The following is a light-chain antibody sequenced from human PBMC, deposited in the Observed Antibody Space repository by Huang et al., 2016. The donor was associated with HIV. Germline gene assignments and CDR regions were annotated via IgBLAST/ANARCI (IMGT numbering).Light chain of an antibody. CDR1: QNIIRF. CDR2: GAS. Sequence: IQMAQSPPSLSASVGDRVTISCWASQNIIRFLNWYQQKPGKAPKVLIYGASSLQTEVPSRFSGSGSGTDFTLTISNVQPEDVGIYYCQQSYTSPRASFGGGTRLDLK. CDR3: QQSYTSPRAS. V-gene: IGKV1-39*01. J-gene: IGKJ4*01.